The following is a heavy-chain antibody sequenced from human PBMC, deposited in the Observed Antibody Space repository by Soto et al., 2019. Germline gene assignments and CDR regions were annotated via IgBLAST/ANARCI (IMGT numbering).Heavy chain of an antibody. CDR1: GASLIDNY. V-gene: IGHV4-34*01. J-gene: IGHJ5*02. Sequence: SETLSLTCAVYGASLIDNYCHWLRQPPGKGHEWIGEINHSGNTNYNPSLRSRVTISIDTSKNQLSMNLRYVSDADTAVYYCARGRGEFDAWGKGIPVTVSS. CDR3: ARGRGEFDA. D-gene: IGHD2-21*01. CDR2: INHSGNT.